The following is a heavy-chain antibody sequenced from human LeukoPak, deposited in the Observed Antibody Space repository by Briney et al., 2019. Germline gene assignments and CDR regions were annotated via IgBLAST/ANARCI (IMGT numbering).Heavy chain of an antibody. J-gene: IGHJ4*02. V-gene: IGHV4-59*01. CDR1: GGSMSPYH. CDR3: ARVLSTIAARPFDY. Sequence: PSETLSLTSTVPGGSMSPYHWSWIRQPPGKGLEYIGYIYYSGSTNFNPALKSRVTISVDTSKKQFSLKLTSVTAADTAVYYCARVLSTIAARPFDYWGQGALVTVSS. CDR2: IYYSGST. D-gene: IGHD6-6*01.